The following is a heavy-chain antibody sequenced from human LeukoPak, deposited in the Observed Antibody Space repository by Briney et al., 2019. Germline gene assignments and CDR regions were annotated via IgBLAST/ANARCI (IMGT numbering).Heavy chain of an antibody. Sequence: GGSLRLSCAASGFTFSGSAMHWVRQASGKGLEWVGRIRSKTHNYATAYAASVKGRFIISRDDPKNMAYLQMNSLKIEDTAVYYCSRLKSGSYYGLEFDYWGQGTLVTVSS. D-gene: IGHD1-26*01. CDR2: IRSKTHNYAT. J-gene: IGHJ4*02. V-gene: IGHV3-73*01. CDR3: SRLKSGSYYGLEFDY. CDR1: GFTFSGSA.